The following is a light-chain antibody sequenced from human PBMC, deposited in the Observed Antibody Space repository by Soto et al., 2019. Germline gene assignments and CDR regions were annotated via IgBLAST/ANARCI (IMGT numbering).Light chain of an antibody. CDR3: QQYYSTPPT. J-gene: IGKJ2*01. V-gene: IGKV4-1*01. CDR2: WAS. CDR1: QSVLFSSNNKNY. Sequence: DIVMTQSPDSLAVSLGERATINCKSSQSVLFSSNNKNYLAWYQQKPGQPPKLLIYWASTRESGVPDRFSGSGSETDFTLTISSRQAEDVAFYYCQQYYSTPPTFGQGTKLEIK.